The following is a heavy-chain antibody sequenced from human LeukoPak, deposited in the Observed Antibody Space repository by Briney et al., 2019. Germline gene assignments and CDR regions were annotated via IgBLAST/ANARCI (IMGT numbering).Heavy chain of an antibody. CDR1: GFTFSSYW. J-gene: IGHJ6*03. D-gene: IGHD3-3*01. Sequence: GGSLRLSCAASGFTFSSYWMSWVRQAPGKGLEWVANIKQDGSEKYYVDSVKGRFTISRDNAKSSLYLQMNSLRAEDTAVYYCARDYTIFGVVKSLYYYYMDVWGKGTTVTVSS. CDR2: IKQDGSEK. V-gene: IGHV3-7*01. CDR3: ARDYTIFGVVKSLYYYYMDV.